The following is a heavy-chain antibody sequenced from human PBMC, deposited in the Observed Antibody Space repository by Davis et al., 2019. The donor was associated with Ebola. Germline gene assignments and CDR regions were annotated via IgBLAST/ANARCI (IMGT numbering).Heavy chain of an antibody. CDR3: ARDHCSGGSCYVYGMDV. CDR1: GGSINSHY. J-gene: IGHJ6*02. D-gene: IGHD2-15*01. V-gene: IGHV4-4*07. CDR2: IYTTGST. Sequence: SETLSLTCTVSGGSINSHYWSWIRQSAGKGLEWIGHIYTTGSTKYNPSLKSRVTISVDTSRNQFSLKLSSVTAADTAVYYCARDHCSGGSCYVYGMDVWGQGTTVTVSS.